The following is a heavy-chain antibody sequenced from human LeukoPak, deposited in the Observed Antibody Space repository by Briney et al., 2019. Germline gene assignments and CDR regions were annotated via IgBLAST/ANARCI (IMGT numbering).Heavy chain of an antibody. V-gene: IGHV1-2*02. CDR1: GYTFTDYY. CDR2: INPNSGGT. Sequence: GASVKVSCKASGYTFTDYYIHWVRQAPGQGFEWMGWINPNSGGTDYAQKFQGRVTMTRDTSITTVYLELSRLHSDDTAVYYCARRVVLVLPAIASNWFDPWGQGTLVTVSS. D-gene: IGHD2-8*02. CDR3: ARRVVLVLPAIASNWFDP. J-gene: IGHJ5*02.